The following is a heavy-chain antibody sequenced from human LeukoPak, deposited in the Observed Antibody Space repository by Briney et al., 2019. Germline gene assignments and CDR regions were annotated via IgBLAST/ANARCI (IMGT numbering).Heavy chain of an antibody. CDR1: EFPFSTYW. CDR3: AREGASKISHAFDI. J-gene: IGHJ3*02. D-gene: IGHD3-16*01. CDR2: IIQDGNEK. V-gene: IGHV3-7*01. Sequence: GGSLRLSCVVSEFPFSTYWMKWVRQAPGKGLEWVANIIQDGNEKFYVGSVKGRFTISRDNAKNSLYLQMNSLRAEDTAVYYCAREGASKISHAFDIWGQGTMVTVSS.